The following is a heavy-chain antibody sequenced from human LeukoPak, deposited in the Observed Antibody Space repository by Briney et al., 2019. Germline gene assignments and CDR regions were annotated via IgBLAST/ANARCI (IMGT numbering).Heavy chain of an antibody. Sequence: GGSLRLSCEASGVTFSSYVMSWVRQAPGKGPEWVSGISGSGGGTYYADSVKGRFTISRDNSKNTLYLQMNSLRAEDTAVYYCAKDFWFDPWGQGTLVTVSS. J-gene: IGHJ5*02. V-gene: IGHV3-23*01. CDR2: ISGSGGGT. CDR1: GVTFSSYV. CDR3: AKDFWFDP.